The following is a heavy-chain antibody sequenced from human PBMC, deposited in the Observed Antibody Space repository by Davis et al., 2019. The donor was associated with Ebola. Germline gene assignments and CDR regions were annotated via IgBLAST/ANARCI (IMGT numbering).Heavy chain of an antibody. J-gene: IGHJ4*02. Sequence: GESLKISCAASGFTFSSYGMNWVRQAPGKGLEWVSGVSRSGGGINYANSVKGRFAISRDNSKNTLYLQMNSLRAEDTAVYYCAREGYSSGWYAYWGQGTLVTVSS. CDR1: GFTFSSYG. CDR2: VSRSGGGI. V-gene: IGHV3-23*01. CDR3: AREGYSSGWYAY. D-gene: IGHD6-19*01.